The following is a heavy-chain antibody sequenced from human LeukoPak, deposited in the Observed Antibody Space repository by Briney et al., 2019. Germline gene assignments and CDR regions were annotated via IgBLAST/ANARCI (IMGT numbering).Heavy chain of an antibody. CDR1: GGSFSGYY. CDR2: INHSGST. CDR3: ARLSPXYGMDV. Sequence: SETLSLTCAVYGGSFSGYYWSWIRQPPGKGLEWIGEINHSGSTNYNPSLKSRVTISVDTSKNQFSLKLSSVTAADTAVYYCARLSPXYGMDVWGQGTTVTVSS. J-gene: IGHJ6*02. V-gene: IGHV4-34*01. D-gene: IGHD3-16*01.